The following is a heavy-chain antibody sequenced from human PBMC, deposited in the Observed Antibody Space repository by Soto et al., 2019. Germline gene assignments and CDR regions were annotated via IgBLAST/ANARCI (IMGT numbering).Heavy chain of an antibody. J-gene: IGHJ4*02. D-gene: IGHD2-21*02. Sequence: PGGSLRLSCAASGFTFSSYAMHWVRQAPGKGLERVAVISYDGSNKYYADSVKGRFTISRDNSKNTPYLQMNSLRAEDTGVCYCARVTRADYWGQGTLVAVSS. CDR3: ARVTRADY. V-gene: IGHV3-30-3*01. CDR1: GFTFSSYA. CDR2: ISYDGSNK.